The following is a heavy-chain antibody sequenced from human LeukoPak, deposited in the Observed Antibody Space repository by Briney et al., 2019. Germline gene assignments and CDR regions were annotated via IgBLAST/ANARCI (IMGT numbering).Heavy chain of an antibody. CDR2: INHSGST. V-gene: IGHV4-34*01. Sequence: SETLSLTCAVYGGFFSGYYWSWIRQPPGKGLEWIGEINHSGSTNYNPSLKSRVTISVDTSKNQFSLKLSSVTAADTAVYYCARVRYYGSGSYRGWFDPWGQGTLVTVSS. D-gene: IGHD3-10*01. CDR3: ARVRYYGSGSYRGWFDP. J-gene: IGHJ5*02. CDR1: GGFFSGYY.